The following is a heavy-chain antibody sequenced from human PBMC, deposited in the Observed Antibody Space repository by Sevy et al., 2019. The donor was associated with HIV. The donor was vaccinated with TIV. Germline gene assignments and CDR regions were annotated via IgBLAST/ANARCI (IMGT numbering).Heavy chain of an antibody. J-gene: IGHJ4*02. CDR2: LSFGCGEI. D-gene: IGHD2-8*01. CDR1: AFTFSSYW. V-gene: IGHV3-23*01. CDR3: AREGCTKPHDY. Sequence: GGSLRLSCAASAFTFSSYWRNWVRQAPGKGLEWVSTLSFGCGEINYADSVKGRFTISRDNSKSSVYLQMNNLRPEDTAVYYCAREGCTKPHDYWGQGTLVTVSS.